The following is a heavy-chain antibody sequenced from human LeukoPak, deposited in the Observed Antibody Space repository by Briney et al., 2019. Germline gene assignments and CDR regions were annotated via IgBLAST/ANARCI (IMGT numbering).Heavy chain of an antibody. Sequence: GGSLRLSCAASGFTVSNNYLTWVRQAPGKGLEWVSVIHYGGATSYADSVQGRFTISRDNGKNSLYLQMNSLRAEDTGVYYCTRDYNWNPDYWGQGTLVTVSS. CDR2: IHYGGAT. J-gene: IGHJ4*02. CDR3: TRDYNWNPDY. CDR1: GFTVSNNY. D-gene: IGHD1-1*01. V-gene: IGHV3-66*01.